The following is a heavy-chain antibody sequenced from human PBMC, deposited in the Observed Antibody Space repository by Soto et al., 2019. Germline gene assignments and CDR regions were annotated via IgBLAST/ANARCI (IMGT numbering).Heavy chain of an antibody. D-gene: IGHD3-9*01. Sequence: ASVKVSCKASGYTFIDYYMHWVRQAPGQGFEWMGRISPRSGGTNYAQKFQGRVTMTWDTSLNTAYMELSSLISEDTAVYYCAGPPGYISDWYYFDLWGQGTLVTVSS. J-gene: IGHJ4*02. V-gene: IGHV1-2*02. CDR1: GYTFIDYY. CDR3: AGPPGYISDWYYFDL. CDR2: ISPRSGGT.